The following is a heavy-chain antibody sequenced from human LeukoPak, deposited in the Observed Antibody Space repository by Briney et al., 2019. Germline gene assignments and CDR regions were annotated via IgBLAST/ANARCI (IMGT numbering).Heavy chain of an antibody. CDR3: ARGRRQLNPRRAYYFDY. J-gene: IGHJ4*02. D-gene: IGHD6-6*01. Sequence: ASVKVSCKASGYTFTGYYMHWVRQAPGQGLEWMGWINPNSGGTNYAQKFQGRVTMTRDTSISTAYMELSRLRSDDTAVYYCARGRRQLNPRRAYYFDYWGQGTLVTVSS. CDR1: GYTFTGYY. V-gene: IGHV1-2*02. CDR2: INPNSGGT.